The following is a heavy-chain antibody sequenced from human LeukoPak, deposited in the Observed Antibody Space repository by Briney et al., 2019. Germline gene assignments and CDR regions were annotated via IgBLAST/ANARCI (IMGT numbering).Heavy chain of an antibody. D-gene: IGHD6-6*01. J-gene: IGHJ4*02. CDR1: GFTFSTYS. Sequence: HPGGSLRLSCVVSGFTFSTYSMNWVRQAPGKGLEWVSYISSSSSTIYYADSVKGRFTISGDNAKKSLYLQMNSLSADDTAVYYCAGGASEYSSSGDFAYWGQGTLVTVSS. CDR3: AGGASEYSSSGDFAY. CDR2: ISSSSSTI. V-gene: IGHV3-48*01.